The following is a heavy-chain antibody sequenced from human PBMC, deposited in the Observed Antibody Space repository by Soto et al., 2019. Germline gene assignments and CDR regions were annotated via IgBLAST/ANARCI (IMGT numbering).Heavy chain of an antibody. Sequence: SETLSLTCTVSGGSISRSTYYWGCIRQPPGKGLEWIGSIYYSGSTYYRPSLKSRVTISVDTSKNQFSLKLSSVTAADTAVYYCARQVPAAIRLGWFDPWGQGTLVTV. V-gene: IGHV4-39*01. CDR1: GGSISRSTYY. CDR2: IYYSGST. CDR3: ARQVPAAIRLGWFDP. D-gene: IGHD2-2*02. J-gene: IGHJ5*02.